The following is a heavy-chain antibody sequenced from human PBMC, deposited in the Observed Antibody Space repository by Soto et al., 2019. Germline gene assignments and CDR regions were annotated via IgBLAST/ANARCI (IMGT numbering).Heavy chain of an antibody. Sequence: PGGSLRLSCAASGFTFSSYGMHWVRQAPGKGLEWVAVIWYDGSNKYYAYSVKGRFTISRDNSKNTLYLQMNSLRAEDTAVYYCARDGGGVAQADYYYGMDVWGQGTTVTVSS. CDR3: ARDGGGVAQADYYYGMDV. CDR1: GFTFSSYG. J-gene: IGHJ6*02. D-gene: IGHD3-3*01. CDR2: IWYDGSNK. V-gene: IGHV3-33*01.